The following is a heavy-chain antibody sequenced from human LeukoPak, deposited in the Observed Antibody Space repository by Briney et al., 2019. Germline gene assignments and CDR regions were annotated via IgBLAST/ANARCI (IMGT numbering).Heavy chain of an antibody. J-gene: IGHJ4*02. D-gene: IGHD3-3*01. Sequence: GGSLRLSCAASRFSFSGHGMHWVRQAPGKGLEWVAFIRYDGSDQYYADSVKGRFTISRDNSKNTLSLQMNSLRPEDTAVYYCAKVRIDFWSGYSSFDYWGQGTLVTVSS. CDR2: IRYDGSDQ. CDR1: RFSFSGHG. V-gene: IGHV3-30*02. CDR3: AKVRIDFWSGYSSFDY.